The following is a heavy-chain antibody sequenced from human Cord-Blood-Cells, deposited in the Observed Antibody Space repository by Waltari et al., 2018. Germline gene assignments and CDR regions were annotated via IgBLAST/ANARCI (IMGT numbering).Heavy chain of an antibody. D-gene: IGHD2-15*01. CDR2: NSPIGGTA. CDR3: ARDVGYCSGGSCNFDY. CDR1: GGTFSSYA. V-gene: IGHV1-69*01. J-gene: IGHJ4*02. Sequence: QVQLVQSGAEVKKPGSSVKVSCKASGGTFSSYAISWVRQAPGQGVEWMGGNSPIGGTANDARKCQGRVTITADESTSTAYMELRSLGSEDTAVYYCARDVGYCSGGSCNFDYWGQGTLVTVSS.